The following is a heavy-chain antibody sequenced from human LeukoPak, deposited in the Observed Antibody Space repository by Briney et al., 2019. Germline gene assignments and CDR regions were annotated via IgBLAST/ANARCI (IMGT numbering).Heavy chain of an antibody. CDR1: GGSISPSY. D-gene: IGHD3-9*01. J-gene: IGHJ4*02. CDR2: ISYTGST. CDR3: ARRAYYDILTGYIDY. V-gene: IGHV4-59*08. Sequence: SETLSLTCTVSGGSISPSYWNWIRQSPGKGLEWIGYISYTGSTYYNPSLKSRVTISVDTSKNQFSLKVSSVTAADTAVYYCARRAYYDILTGYIDYWGQGTLVTVSS.